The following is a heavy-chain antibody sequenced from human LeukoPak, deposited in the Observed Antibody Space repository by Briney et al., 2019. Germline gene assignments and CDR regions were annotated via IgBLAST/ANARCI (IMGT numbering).Heavy chain of an antibody. J-gene: IGHJ6*02. V-gene: IGHV4-61*01. Sequence: SETLSLTCTVSGGSVSSGNYYWTWIRQPPGKGLEWIGYVYYSGSTDYNPSLKSRVTISVDTSKNQFSLKLSSVTAADTAVYYCARDCMVRYPHYYYYSMDVWGQGTTVTVSS. CDR3: ARDCMVRYPHYYYYSMDV. CDR1: GGSVSSGNYY. D-gene: IGHD3-10*01. CDR2: VYYSGST.